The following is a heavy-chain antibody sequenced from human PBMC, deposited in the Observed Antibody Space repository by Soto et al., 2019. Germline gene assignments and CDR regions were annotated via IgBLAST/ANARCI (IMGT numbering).Heavy chain of an antibody. CDR1: GFTFSNAW. J-gene: IGHJ6*02. D-gene: IGHD3-22*01. Sequence: GGSLRLSCAASGFTFSNAWMNWVRQAPGKGLEWVGRIKSKTDGGTTDYAAPVKGRFTISRDDSKNTLYLQMNSLKTEDTAVYYCTTPASDDSSGYPLPYYYYYGMDVWGQGTTVTVPS. CDR2: IKSKTDGGTT. CDR3: TTPASDDSSGYPLPYYYYYGMDV. V-gene: IGHV3-15*07.